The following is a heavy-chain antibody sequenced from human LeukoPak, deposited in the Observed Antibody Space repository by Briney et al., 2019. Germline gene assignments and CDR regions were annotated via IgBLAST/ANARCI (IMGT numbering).Heavy chain of an antibody. CDR3: AKQYSSDWNGLAEYFQH. CDR1: GFTFDDYG. Sequence: PGGSLRLSCAASGFTFDDYGMSWVRQAPGKGLGWVSGISSRGGSTHYADSVKGRFTISRDNSKNTLYLQMNSLRAEDTAVYYCAKQYSSDWNGLAEYFQHWGQGTLVTVSS. CDR2: ISSRGGST. D-gene: IGHD6-19*01. V-gene: IGHV3-23*01. J-gene: IGHJ1*01.